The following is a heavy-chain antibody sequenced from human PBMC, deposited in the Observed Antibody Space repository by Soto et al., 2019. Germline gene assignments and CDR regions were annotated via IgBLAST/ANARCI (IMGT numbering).Heavy chain of an antibody. J-gene: IGHJ4*02. CDR1: GFTFSSYA. Sequence: PGGSLRLSCAASGFTFSSYAMHWVRQAPGKGLEWVAVIWYDGSNQYYADSVKGRFTISRDNSKNALYLQMNSLRAEDTAVYYCARGFSGNYFDYWGQGTLVTVSS. CDR2: IWYDGSNQ. D-gene: IGHD1-26*01. CDR3: ARGFSGNYFDY. V-gene: IGHV3-33*01.